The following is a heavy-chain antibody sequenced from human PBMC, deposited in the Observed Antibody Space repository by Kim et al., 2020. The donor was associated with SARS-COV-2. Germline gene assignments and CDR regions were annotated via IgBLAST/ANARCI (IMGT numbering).Heavy chain of an antibody. D-gene: IGHD2-21*01. CDR2: ISGSGGTT. Sequence: GGSLRLSCAAAGFTFTDHAMNWVRKAPGRGLELFSGISGSGGTTYYADPAKVRFTISRDNSKTILYLQMNGLRAEDTAIYYCSKSDCVGDSCYLINYGGEGDLGTVSS. CDR1: GFTFTDHA. J-gene: IGHJ4*02. CDR3: SKSDCVGDSCYLINY. V-gene: IGHV3-23*01.